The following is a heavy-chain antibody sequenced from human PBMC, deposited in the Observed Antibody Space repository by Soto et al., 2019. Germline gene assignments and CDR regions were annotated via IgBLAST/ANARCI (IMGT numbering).Heavy chain of an antibody. CDR3: AAPPRY. CDR2: MQDSGST. J-gene: IGHJ4*02. CDR1: GASISSYY. D-gene: IGHD6-6*01. Sequence: QVPLQESGPGLVKPSETLSLTCTVSGASISSYYWNWIRQPPGKGLEWIGYMQDSGSTSYNPSLKSRVTISVDTSRNQLSLKLTSVTAADTAVYYCAAPPRYWGQGILVTVSS. V-gene: IGHV4-59*01.